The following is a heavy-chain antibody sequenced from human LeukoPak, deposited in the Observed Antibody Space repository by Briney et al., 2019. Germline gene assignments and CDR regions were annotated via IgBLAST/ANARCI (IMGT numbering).Heavy chain of an antibody. J-gene: IGHJ5*02. CDR3: ATDHLGMNWFDP. CDR1: GYTLTELS. CDR2: FDPEDGET. Sequence: GASVKVSCKVSGYTLTELSMHWVRQAPGKGLEWMGGFDPEDGETIYAQKFQGRVTMTEDTSTDTAYMELSSLRSEDTAVYYCATDHLGMNWFDPWGQGTLVTASS. D-gene: IGHD7-27*01. V-gene: IGHV1-24*01.